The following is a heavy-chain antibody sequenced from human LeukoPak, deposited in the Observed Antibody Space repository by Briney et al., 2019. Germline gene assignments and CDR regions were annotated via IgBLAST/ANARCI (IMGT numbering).Heavy chain of an antibody. Sequence: ASVKVSCKASGYTFTSYGISWVRQAPGQGLEWMGWISAYNGNTNYAQKLQGRVTMTTDTSTSAAYMELRSLRSDDTAVYYCARESPITIFGVVIPTYYFDYWGQGTLVTVSS. CDR1: GYTFTSYG. J-gene: IGHJ4*02. V-gene: IGHV1-18*01. CDR3: ARESPITIFGVVIPTYYFDY. CDR2: ISAYNGNT. D-gene: IGHD3-3*01.